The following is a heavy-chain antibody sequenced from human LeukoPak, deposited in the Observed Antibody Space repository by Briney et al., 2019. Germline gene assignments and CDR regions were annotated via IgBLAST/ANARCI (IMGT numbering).Heavy chain of an antibody. D-gene: IGHD3-10*01. V-gene: IGHV3-30-3*01. CDR3: ARDSEYYYGSGSYYAFDY. CDR2: ISYDGSNK. CDR1: GFTFSSYA. Sequence: GGSLRLSCAASGFTFSSYAMHWVRQAPGKGLEWVAVISYDGSNKYYADSVKGRFTISRDNSKNTLYLQMNSLRAEDTAVYYCARDSEYYYGSGSYYAFDYWGQGTLVTVSS. J-gene: IGHJ4*02.